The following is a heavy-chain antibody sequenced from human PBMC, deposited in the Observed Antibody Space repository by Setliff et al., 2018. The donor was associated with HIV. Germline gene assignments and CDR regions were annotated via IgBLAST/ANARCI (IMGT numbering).Heavy chain of an antibody. D-gene: IGHD3-10*01. CDR3: ARAYFGSGIYY. V-gene: IGHV4-59*08. CDR2: IYYSGNT. J-gene: IGHJ4*02. Sequence: SETLSLTCTVSGGSISNYYWSWIRQSPGKGLEWIGSIYYSGNTYYNPSLKSRVTISVDTSKNQFSLKLYSVTAADTAVYYCARAYFGSGIYYWGQGTLVTVSS. CDR1: GGSISNYY.